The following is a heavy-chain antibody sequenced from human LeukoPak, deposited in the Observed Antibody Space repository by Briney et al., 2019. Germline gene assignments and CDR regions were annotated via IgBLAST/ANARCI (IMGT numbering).Heavy chain of an antibody. CDR1: GFNFGSYV. Sequence: PGGSLRLTCAASGFNFGSYVMHWVRQAPGKGLEWVAVISFDGSNKYYADSVKGRFTISRDNSKNTLYLQMNSLRNEDTAVYYCASIPSANDYWGQGTLVPVSS. CDR2: ISFDGSNK. J-gene: IGHJ4*02. CDR3: ASIPSANDY. V-gene: IGHV3-30*03. D-gene: IGHD2-2*01.